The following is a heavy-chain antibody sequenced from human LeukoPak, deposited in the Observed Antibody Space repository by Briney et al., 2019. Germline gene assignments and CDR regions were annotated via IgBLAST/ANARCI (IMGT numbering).Heavy chain of an antibody. CDR2: IWYDGSNK. Sequence: PGGSLRLSCAASGFTFSSYGMHWVRQAPGKGLEWAAVIWYDGSNKYYADSVKGRFTISRDNSKNTLYLQMNSLRAEDTAVYYCARDTRETPFDYWGQGTLVTVSS. CDR3: ARDTRETPFDY. D-gene: IGHD5-24*01. V-gene: IGHV3-33*01. J-gene: IGHJ4*02. CDR1: GFTFSSYG.